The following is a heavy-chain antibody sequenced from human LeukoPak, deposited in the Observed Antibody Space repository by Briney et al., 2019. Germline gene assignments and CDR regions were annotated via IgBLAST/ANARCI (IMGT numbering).Heavy chain of an antibody. J-gene: IGHJ6*02. CDR2: IYYSGST. D-gene: IGHD6-19*01. CDR1: GGSISSYY. CDR3: ARLVAGTYMDV. Sequence: SETLSLTCTVSGGSISSYYWSWIRQPPGKGLEWLGYIYYSGSTNYNPSLKIRVTISVDTSKNQFSLKLSSVTAADTAVYYCARLVAGTYMDVWGQGTTVTVSS. V-gene: IGHV4-59*08.